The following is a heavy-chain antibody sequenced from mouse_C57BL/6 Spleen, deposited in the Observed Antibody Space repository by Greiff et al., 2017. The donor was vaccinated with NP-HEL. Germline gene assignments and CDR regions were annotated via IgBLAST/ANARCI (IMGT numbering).Heavy chain of an antibody. J-gene: IGHJ2*01. V-gene: IGHV1-55*01. CDR2: IYPGSGST. D-gene: IGHD1-1*01. Sequence: QVQLQQPGAELVKPGASVKMSCKASGYTFTSYWITWVKQRPGQGLEWIGDIYPGSGSTNYNEKFKSKATLTVDTSSSTAYMQLSSLTSEDSAVYDWAREETYGSSPDYWGQGTTLTVSS. CDR3: AREETYGSSPDY. CDR1: GYTFTSYW.